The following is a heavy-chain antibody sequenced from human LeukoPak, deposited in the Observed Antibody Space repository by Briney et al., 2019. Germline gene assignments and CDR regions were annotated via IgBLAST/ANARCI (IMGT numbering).Heavy chain of an antibody. D-gene: IGHD5-12*01. Sequence: GGSLRLSCAAPGFTFSSYAMHWVRQAPGKGLEWVAVISYDGSNKYYADSVKGRFTISRDNSKNTLYLQMNSLRAEDTAVYYCARDQYSGYDLYYFDYWGQGTLVTVSS. CDR3: ARDQYSGYDLYYFDY. CDR1: GFTFSSYA. J-gene: IGHJ4*02. CDR2: ISYDGSNK. V-gene: IGHV3-30-3*01.